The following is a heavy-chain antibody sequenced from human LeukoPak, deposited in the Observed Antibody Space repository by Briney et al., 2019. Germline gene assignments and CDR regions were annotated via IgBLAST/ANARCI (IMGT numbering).Heavy chain of an antibody. Sequence: PGGSLRLSCAASGFTSSSYWMHWVRQAPGKGLVWVSRINSDGSSTSYADSVKGRFTISRDNANNTLYLQMNSLRAEDTAVYYCARDGPDSHYEWFNYWGQGTLVTVSS. CDR2: INSDGSST. D-gene: IGHD4-11*01. CDR3: ARDGPDSHYEWFNY. CDR1: GFTSSSYW. J-gene: IGHJ4*02. V-gene: IGHV3-74*01.